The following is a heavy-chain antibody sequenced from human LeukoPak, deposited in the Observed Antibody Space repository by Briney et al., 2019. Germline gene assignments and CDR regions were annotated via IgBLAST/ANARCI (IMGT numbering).Heavy chain of an antibody. D-gene: IGHD3-9*01. V-gene: IGHV3-23*01. CDR1: GFTFSSYA. CDR3: AKDPSEAEYYDILTGYSHQNWFDP. CDR2: ISGSGGST. Sequence: GGSLRLSRAACGFTFSSYAMSRVRQAPGKGLEWVSAISGSGGSTHYADSVKGRFTISRDNSKNTLYLQMNSLRAEDTAVYYCAKDPSEAEYYDILTGYSHQNWFDPWGQGTLVTVSS. J-gene: IGHJ5*02.